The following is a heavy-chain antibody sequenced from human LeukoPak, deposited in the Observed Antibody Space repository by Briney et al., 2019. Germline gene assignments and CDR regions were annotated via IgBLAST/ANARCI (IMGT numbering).Heavy chain of an antibody. J-gene: IGHJ6*02. Sequence: GGSLRLSCAASGFSFSTSPLSWVRQPPGKGLEWVSAMNNGPGTTFYRDSVRGRFTISRDDSKSTLYLQMNSLRAEDTGTYYCAKTHYDLLDVWGQGTTVTVSS. CDR1: GFSFSTSP. V-gene: IGHV3-23*01. CDR2: MNNGPGTT. CDR3: AKTHYDLLDV. D-gene: IGHD5-12*01.